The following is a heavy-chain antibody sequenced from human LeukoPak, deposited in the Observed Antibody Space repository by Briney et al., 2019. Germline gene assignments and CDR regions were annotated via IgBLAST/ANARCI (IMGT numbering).Heavy chain of an antibody. CDR3: ARDSLDTSLANLDY. J-gene: IGHJ4*02. CDR1: GFTFSTYS. CDR2: ISGSSTYI. D-gene: IGHD2-2*01. V-gene: IGHV3-21*01. Sequence: GSLRLSCAASGFTFSTYSMNWVRQAPGKGLEWVSSISGSSTYIYYADSVKGRFTSSRDNARNSLYLQMNSLRAEDTAVYYCARDSLDTSLANLDYWGQGTLVTVSS.